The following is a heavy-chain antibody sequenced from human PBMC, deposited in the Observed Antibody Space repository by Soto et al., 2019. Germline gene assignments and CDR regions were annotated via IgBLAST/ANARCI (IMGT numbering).Heavy chain of an antibody. CDR1: GFTFSNAW. D-gene: IGHD3-22*01. Sequence: GGSLRLSCAASGFTFSNAWLNWVRQAPGKGLEWVGRIKSKTDGGTTDYAAPVKGRFTISRDDSKNTQYLQMNSLKTEDTAVYYFYYDSSGYHVRDAFDIWGQGTMVTVSS. V-gene: IGHV3-15*07. J-gene: IGHJ3*02. CDR3: YYDSSGYHVRDAFDI. CDR2: IKSKTDGGTT.